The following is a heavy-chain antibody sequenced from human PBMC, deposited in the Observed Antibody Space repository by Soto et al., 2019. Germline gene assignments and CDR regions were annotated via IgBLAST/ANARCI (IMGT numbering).Heavy chain of an antibody. J-gene: IGHJ6*02. CDR1: EYSFSTYW. D-gene: IGHD2-21*02. CDR3: ARDHLILPAHDFFYGSDV. Sequence: PGESLKISCKGSEYSFSTYWIAWVRQMPGKGLEWMGIIYPGDSDTRYSPSFQGQVTISADKSLSTAHLQLNNLRAEDTAVYYCARDHLILPAHDFFYGSDVWGRGATVTVSS. V-gene: IGHV5-51*01. CDR2: IYPGDSDT.